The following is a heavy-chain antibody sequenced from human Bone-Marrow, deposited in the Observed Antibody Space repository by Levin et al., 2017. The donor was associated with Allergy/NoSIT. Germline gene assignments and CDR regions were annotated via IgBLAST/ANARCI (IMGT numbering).Heavy chain of an antibody. Sequence: GGSLRLSCAASGFNLRSHSMNWVRQAPGKGLEWVSFISSGSTYIYYADSVKGRFTISRDNANNSLYLQMNSLRAEDTAVYYCARDLSSSYNFDYWGQGILVTVSS. V-gene: IGHV3-21*01. CDR3: ARDLSSSYNFDY. CDR1: GFNLRSHS. J-gene: IGHJ4*02. D-gene: IGHD6-13*01. CDR2: ISSGSTYI.